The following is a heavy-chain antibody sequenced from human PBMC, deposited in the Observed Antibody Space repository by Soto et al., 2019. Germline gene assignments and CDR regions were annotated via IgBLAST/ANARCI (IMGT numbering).Heavy chain of an antibody. D-gene: IGHD6-13*01. V-gene: IGHV4-34*01. Sequence: PSETLSLTCAVYGGSFSGYYWSWIRQPPGKGLEWIGEINHSGSTNYNPSLKSRFTISVDTSKNQFSLKLSSVTAADTAVYYCARGYRIAAAGINYYSGMDVWGQGTTVTVSS. J-gene: IGHJ6*02. CDR1: GGSFSGYY. CDR3: ARGYRIAAAGINYYSGMDV. CDR2: INHSGST.